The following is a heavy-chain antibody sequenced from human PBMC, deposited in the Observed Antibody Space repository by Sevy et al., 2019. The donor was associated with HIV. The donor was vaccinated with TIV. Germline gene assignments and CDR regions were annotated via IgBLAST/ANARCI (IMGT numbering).Heavy chain of an antibody. J-gene: IGHJ4*01. CDR1: GFTFSTST. CDR3: VRDGWNY. Sequence: GESLKISCAASGFTFSTSTMNWVRQAPGKGLEWVSLMTSSGSYILYADSVKGRFTISRDNAKNSVFLQMNSLRVEDTAVYYCVRDGWNYWGHGTLVTVSS. V-gene: IGHV3-21*01. D-gene: IGHD2-15*01. CDR2: MTSSGSYI.